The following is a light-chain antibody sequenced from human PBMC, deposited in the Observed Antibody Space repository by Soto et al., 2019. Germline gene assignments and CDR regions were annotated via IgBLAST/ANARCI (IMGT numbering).Light chain of an antibody. CDR1: QSVSSN. CDR3: QQYYNWPRT. V-gene: IGKV3-15*01. Sequence: EIVMTQSPATLSVSPGERATLSCRASQSVSSNLAWYQQKPGQVPRLLIYGASTRATGIPARFNGSGSGTEFTLTISSLQSEDFAVYYCQQYYNWPRTFGQGTKVDIK. CDR2: GAS. J-gene: IGKJ1*01.